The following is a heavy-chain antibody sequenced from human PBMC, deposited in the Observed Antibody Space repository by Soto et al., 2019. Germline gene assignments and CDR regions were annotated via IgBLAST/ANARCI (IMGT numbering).Heavy chain of an antibody. Sequence: PGESLKISCKGSGYSFTTYWIGWVRQMPGKGLEWMGTIYCGDSDTRYSPSFKGQVTISVDKSNSTAYLQWSSLRASDTATYYCARRPNILNYYALGVWGQGTTVTVSS. CDR2: IYCGDSDT. CDR3: ARRPNILNYYALGV. J-gene: IGHJ6*02. D-gene: IGHD3-9*01. V-gene: IGHV5-51*01. CDR1: GYSFTTYW.